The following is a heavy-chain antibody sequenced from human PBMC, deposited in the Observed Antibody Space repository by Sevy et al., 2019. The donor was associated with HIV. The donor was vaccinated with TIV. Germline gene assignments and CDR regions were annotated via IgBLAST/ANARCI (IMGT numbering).Heavy chain of an antibody. Sequence: GGSLRLSCAASGFTFSSYSMNWVRQALGKGLEWVSSISSSSSYIYYADSVKGRFTISRDNAKNSLYLQMNSLRAEDTAVYYCASEVVGATTFDYWGQGTLVTVSS. V-gene: IGHV3-21*01. J-gene: IGHJ4*02. D-gene: IGHD1-26*01. CDR3: ASEVVGATTFDY. CDR1: GFTFSSYS. CDR2: ISSSSSYI.